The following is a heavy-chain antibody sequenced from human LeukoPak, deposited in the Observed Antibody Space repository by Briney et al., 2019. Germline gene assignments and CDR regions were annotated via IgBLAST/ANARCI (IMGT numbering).Heavy chain of an antibody. J-gene: IGHJ3*02. CDR2: ISSSSSII. CDR1: GFTFSGYS. D-gene: IGHD3-10*01. Sequence: PGGSLRLSCVLSGFTFSGYSMTWVRQAPGEGLEWLSYISSSSSIIHYADSVKGRFTISRDNAKNSLYLQMNSLRDEDTAAYYCTRESSYAFDIWGQGTMVTVSS. CDR3: TRESSYAFDI. V-gene: IGHV3-48*02.